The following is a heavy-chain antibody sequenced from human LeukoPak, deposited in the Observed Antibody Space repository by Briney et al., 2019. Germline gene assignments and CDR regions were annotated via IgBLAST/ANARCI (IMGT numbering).Heavy chain of an antibody. CDR1: GYTFTAYY. V-gene: IGHV1-2*06. CDR2: INPNSGGT. Sequence: ASVKVSCKASGYTFTAYYMHWVRQAPGQGLEWMGRINPNSGGTNYAQKFQGRVTMTRDTSISTAYMELNSLRAEDTAVYYCARDLLRLWYDSAYYYGMDVWGQGTTVTVSS. J-gene: IGHJ6*02. D-gene: IGHD5-18*01. CDR3: ARDLLRLWYDSAYYYGMDV.